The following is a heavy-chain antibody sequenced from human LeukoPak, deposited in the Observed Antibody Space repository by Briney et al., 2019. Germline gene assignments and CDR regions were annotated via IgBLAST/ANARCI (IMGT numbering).Heavy chain of an antibody. CDR1: GGSISSYY. CDR2: IYYSGST. V-gene: IGHV4-59*01. CDR3: ARVYGSGSYNYMDV. J-gene: IGHJ6*03. D-gene: IGHD3-10*01. Sequence: SETLSLTCTVSGGSISSYYWSWIRQPPGKGLEWIGYIYYSGSTNYNPSLKSRVTISVDTSKNQFSLKLSSVTAADTAVYYCARVYGSGSYNYMDVWGKGTTVTISS.